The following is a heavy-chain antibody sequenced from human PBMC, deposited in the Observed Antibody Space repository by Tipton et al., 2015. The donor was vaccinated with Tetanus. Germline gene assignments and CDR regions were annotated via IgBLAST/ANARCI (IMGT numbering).Heavy chain of an antibody. D-gene: IGHD3-3*01. CDR2: VYYTGDT. Sequence: TLSLTCTVSGSSISRSGHYWTWIRQPPGKGLEWVGYVYYTGDTNYNPSLKSRVTVSADPSQNQFSLNLNSVTAADTAVYYCARIHDFLSGHFDFWGQGTLVTVSS. CDR1: GSSISRSGHY. V-gene: IGHV4-61*08. J-gene: IGHJ4*02. CDR3: ARIHDFLSGHFDF.